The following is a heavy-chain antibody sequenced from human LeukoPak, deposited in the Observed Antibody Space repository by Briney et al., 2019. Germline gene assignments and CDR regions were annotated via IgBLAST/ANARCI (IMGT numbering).Heavy chain of an antibody. CDR3: ARHGLAVAGTDYYYYMDV. CDR1: GGSFSGYY. D-gene: IGHD6-19*01. V-gene: IGHV4-34*01. Sequence: SETLSLTCAVYGGSFSGYYWSWIRQPPGKGLEWIGEINHSGSTNYNPSLKSRVTISVDTSKNQFSLKLSSVTAADTAVYYCARHGLAVAGTDYYYYMDVWGKGTTVTISS. CDR2: INHSGST. J-gene: IGHJ6*03.